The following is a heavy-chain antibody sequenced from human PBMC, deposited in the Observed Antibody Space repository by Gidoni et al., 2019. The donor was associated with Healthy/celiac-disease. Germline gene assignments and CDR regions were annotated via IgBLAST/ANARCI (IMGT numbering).Heavy chain of an antibody. CDR3: ARAVPLEPGIAAAVTSY. D-gene: IGHD6-13*01. CDR1: GFTFSSSR. Sequence: EVQLVESGGGLVKPGGSLSLYCAASGFTFSSSRMNWVRQAPGKGLEWVSSISSSSSYIYYADSVKGRFTISRDNAKNSLYLQMNSLRAEDTAVYYCARAVPLEPGIAAAVTSYWGQGTLVTVSS. J-gene: IGHJ4*02. CDR2: ISSSSSYI. V-gene: IGHV3-21*01.